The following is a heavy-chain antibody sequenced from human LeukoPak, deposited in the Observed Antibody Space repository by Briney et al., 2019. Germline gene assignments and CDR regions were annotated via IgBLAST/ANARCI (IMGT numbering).Heavy chain of an antibody. J-gene: IGHJ4*02. CDR2: INHSGST. CDR1: GGSFSGYY. Sequence: SETLSLTCAVYGGSFSGYYWSWIRQPPGKGLEWIGEINHSGSTNYNPSLTSRVTISVDTSKNQFSLKLSSVTAADTAVYYCARHADTAMALGAYYFDYWGQGTLVTVSS. D-gene: IGHD5-18*01. CDR3: ARHADTAMALGAYYFDY. V-gene: IGHV4-34*01.